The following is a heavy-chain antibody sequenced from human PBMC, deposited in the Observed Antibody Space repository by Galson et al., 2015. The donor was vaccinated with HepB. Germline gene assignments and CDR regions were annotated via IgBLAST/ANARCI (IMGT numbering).Heavy chain of an antibody. D-gene: IGHD3-3*01. Sequence: SLRLSCAASGFSFDTYAMSWVRQAPGKGLEWVSSISGAGHNTYYADAVRGRSTISRDNSKNTVYLQMISLRDVDTAMYYCAKDPDFDFYSEKSTTFDYWGRGTLVTVSS. CDR2: ISGAGHNT. CDR3: AKDPDFDFYSEKSTTFDY. CDR1: GFSFDTYA. V-gene: IGHV3-23*01. J-gene: IGHJ4*02.